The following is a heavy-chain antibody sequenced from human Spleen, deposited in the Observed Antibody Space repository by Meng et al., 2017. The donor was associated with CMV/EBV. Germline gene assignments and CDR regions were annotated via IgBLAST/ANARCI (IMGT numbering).Heavy chain of an antibody. J-gene: IGHJ4*02. Sequence: GGSLRLSCAASGFSFSSFWMHWVRQAPGKGLVWVSRINSEGNSTGYADSVKGRFTISRDNARNSLYLQMNSLRAEDMALYYCAKGGGGNGIFDYWGQGTLVTVSS. CDR2: INSEGNST. V-gene: IGHV3-74*01. CDR3: AKGGGGNGIFDY. D-gene: IGHD2-15*01. CDR1: GFSFSSFW.